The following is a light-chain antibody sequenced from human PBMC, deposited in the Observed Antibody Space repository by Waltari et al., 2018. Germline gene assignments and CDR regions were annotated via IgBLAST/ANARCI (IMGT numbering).Light chain of an antibody. CDR1: QGIRND. Sequence: VQMTQSPSSLSASVGDRVIITCRASQGIRNDLGWYQQKPGKAPQLLIYAASTLHSGVPSRFSGSGSGTDFTLTISSLQPEDVATYFCLQDDGYPLTFGGGTKVEIK. CDR2: AAS. J-gene: IGKJ4*01. CDR3: LQDDGYPLT. V-gene: IGKV1-6*01.